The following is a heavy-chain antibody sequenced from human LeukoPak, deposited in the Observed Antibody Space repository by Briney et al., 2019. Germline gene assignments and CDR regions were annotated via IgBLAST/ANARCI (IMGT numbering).Heavy chain of an antibody. CDR3: ARRLRFGYYYYMDV. Sequence: SETLSLTCAVYGGSFSGYYWSWIRQPPGKGLEWIGEINHSGSTNYNPSLKSRVTISVDTSKNQFSLKLSSVTAADTAVYYCARRLRFGYYYYMDVWGKGTTVTISS. J-gene: IGHJ6*03. CDR1: GGSFSGYY. D-gene: IGHD5-12*01. V-gene: IGHV4-34*01. CDR2: INHSGST.